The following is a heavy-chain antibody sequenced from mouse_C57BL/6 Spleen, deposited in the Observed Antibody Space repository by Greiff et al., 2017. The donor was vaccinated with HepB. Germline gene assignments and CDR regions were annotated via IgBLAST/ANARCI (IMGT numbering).Heavy chain of an antibody. CDR1: GFNIKDDY. V-gene: IGHV14-4*01. CDR3: TRWDYYGSSYWYFDV. Sequence: VQLQQSGAELVRPGASVKLSCTASGFNIKDDYMHWVKQRPEQGLEWIGWIDPENGDTEYASKFQGKATITADTSSNTAYLQLSSLTSEDTAVYYCTRWDYYGSSYWYFDVWGTGTTVTVSS. CDR2: IDPENGDT. J-gene: IGHJ1*03. D-gene: IGHD1-1*01.